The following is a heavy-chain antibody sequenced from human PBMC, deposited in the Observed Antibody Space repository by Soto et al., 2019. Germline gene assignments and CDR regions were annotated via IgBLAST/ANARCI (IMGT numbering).Heavy chain of an antibody. Sequence: PGGSLRLSCAASGSTFSSYAMSWVRQAPGKGLEWVSAISGSGGSTYYADSVKGRFTISRDNSKNTLYLQMNSLRAEDTAVYYCAKDDAVEMATNPYYFDYWGQGTLVTVSS. V-gene: IGHV3-23*01. CDR1: GSTFSSYA. D-gene: IGHD5-12*01. J-gene: IGHJ4*02. CDR2: ISGSGGST. CDR3: AKDDAVEMATNPYYFDY.